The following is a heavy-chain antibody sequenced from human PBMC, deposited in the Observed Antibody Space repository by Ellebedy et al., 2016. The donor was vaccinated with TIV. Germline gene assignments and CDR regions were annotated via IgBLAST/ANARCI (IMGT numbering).Heavy chain of an antibody. V-gene: IGHV1-18*01. D-gene: IGHD3-10*01. J-gene: IGHJ6*02. CDR2: ISAYNGNT. CDR1: GYTFTSYG. CDR3: AKDRLGYYGSGSQRYYYYGMDV. Sequence: ASVKVSCXASGYTFTSYGISWVRQAPGQGLEWMGWISAYNGNTNYAQKLQGRVTMTTDTSTSTAYMELRSLRAEDTAVYYCAKDRLGYYGSGSQRYYYYGMDVWGQGTTVTVSS.